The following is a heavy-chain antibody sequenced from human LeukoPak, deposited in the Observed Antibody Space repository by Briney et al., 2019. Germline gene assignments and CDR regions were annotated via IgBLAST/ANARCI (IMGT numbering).Heavy chain of an antibody. CDR2: ISSDGSST. CDR3: ARDWGGYGPTSHDY. J-gene: IGHJ4*02. CDR1: GFTFSSYW. D-gene: IGHD3-16*01. V-gene: IGHV3-74*01. Sequence: RPGGSLRLSCAASGFTFSSYWIHWVRQAPGRGLVWVSRISSDGSSTIYADSVKGRFTISRDNAKNTLYLQMNSLRTEDTAAYYCARDWGGYGPTSHDYWGQGTLVTVSS.